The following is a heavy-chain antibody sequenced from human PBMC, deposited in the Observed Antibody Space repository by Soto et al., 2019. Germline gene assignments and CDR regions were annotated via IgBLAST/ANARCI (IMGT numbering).Heavy chain of an antibody. CDR1: GYTFTSYA. D-gene: IGHD3-10*01. V-gene: IGHV1-3*01. Sequence: QVQLVQSGAEVKKPGASVKVSCKASGYTFTSYAMHWVRQAPGQRLEWMGWINAGNGNTKYSQKFQGRVTITRDTSASTAYMELSSLRSEDTAVYYCARVYGSWSYRGYFQHWGQGTMVTVSS. J-gene: IGHJ1*01. CDR2: INAGNGNT. CDR3: ARVYGSWSYRGYFQH.